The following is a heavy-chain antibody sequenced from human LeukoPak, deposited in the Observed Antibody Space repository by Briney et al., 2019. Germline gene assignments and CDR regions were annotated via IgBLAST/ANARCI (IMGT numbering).Heavy chain of an antibody. CDR2: INPNSGGT. Sequence: ASVKVSCKASGYTFTGYYTHWVRQAPGQGLEWMGWINPNSGGTNYAQKFQGRVTMTRDTSINTAYMEMSRLRSDDTAVYYCARARYYYGSGSYYWFDPWGQGTLVTVSS. D-gene: IGHD3-10*01. CDR1: GYTFTGYY. J-gene: IGHJ5*02. CDR3: ARARYYYGSGSYYWFDP. V-gene: IGHV1-2*02.